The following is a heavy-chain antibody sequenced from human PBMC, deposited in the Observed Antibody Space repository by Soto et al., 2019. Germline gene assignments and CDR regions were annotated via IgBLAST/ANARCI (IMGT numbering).Heavy chain of an antibody. CDR1: GGTFSSYT. J-gene: IGHJ4*02. CDR2: IIPILGIA. Sequence: AASVKVSCKASGGTFSSYTISWVRQAPGQGLEWMGRIIPILGIANYAQKFQGRVTITADKSTSTAYMELSSLRSEDTAVYYCASSRVATIPFYPYWGQGTLVTVSS. CDR3: ASSRVATIPFYPY. V-gene: IGHV1-69*02. D-gene: IGHD5-12*01.